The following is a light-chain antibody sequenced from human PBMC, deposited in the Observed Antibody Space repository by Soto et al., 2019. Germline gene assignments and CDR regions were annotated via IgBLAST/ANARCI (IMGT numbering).Light chain of an antibody. CDR1: QGLSSD. CDR2: AAS. J-gene: IGKJ5*01. CDR3: QQLNSYPIT. V-gene: IGKV1-9*01. Sequence: DIQLTQSPSFLSASVGDRVTITCRASQGLSSDLAWYQQKPGKAPKLLIYAASTLQSVVPSRFSGSGSGTDFTLNISSLQPEDFATYYCQQLNSYPITFGQGTRLEIK.